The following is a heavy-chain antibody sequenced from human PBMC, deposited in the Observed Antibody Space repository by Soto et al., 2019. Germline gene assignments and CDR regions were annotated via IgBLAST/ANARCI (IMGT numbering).Heavy chain of an antibody. D-gene: IGHD2-2*01. V-gene: IGHV3-23*01. CDR3: AKDSRRSSSPDAFDI. CDR2: ISGSGGST. J-gene: IGHJ3*02. CDR1: WFTFYSYS. Sequence: GGSPKLSFSAPWFTFYSYSLSWGPQAPWKGLEWVSAISGSGGSTYYADSVKGRFTISRDNSKNTLYLQMNSLRAEDTAVYYCAKDSRRSSSPDAFDIWGQGTMVTVSS.